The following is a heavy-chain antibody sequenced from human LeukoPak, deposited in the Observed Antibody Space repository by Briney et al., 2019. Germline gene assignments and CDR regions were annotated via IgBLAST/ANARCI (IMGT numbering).Heavy chain of an antibody. V-gene: IGHV3-7*03. CDR3: ARRAGAYSHPYDY. CDR2: INQDEGEK. J-gene: IGHJ4*02. D-gene: IGHD4/OR15-4a*01. Sequence: GGSLRLSCAASGFTFSSHWMNWVRQAPGKGLEWVAIINQDEGEKYYVDSVKGRFTISRDNSKNTLYLQMNSLRAEDTAVYYCARRAGAYSHPYDYWGQGTLVTVSS. CDR1: GFTFSSHW.